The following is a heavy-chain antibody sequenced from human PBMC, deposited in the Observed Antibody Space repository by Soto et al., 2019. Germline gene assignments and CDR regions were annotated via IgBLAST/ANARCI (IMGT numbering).Heavy chain of an antibody. CDR2: INSDGSRT. D-gene: IGHD2-2*01. V-gene: IGHV3-74*01. Sequence: GGSLRLSCTASGFNFSRFWTHWVRQVPGRGLVWVSHINSDGSRTSYAGSVKGRFTISRDNAKNTLFLQMNSLRAEDTAVYYCARDLSSCSSARCYSFYYGMDLWGQGTTVTVSS. J-gene: IGHJ6*02. CDR1: GFNFSRFW. CDR3: ARDLSSCSSARCYSFYYGMDL.